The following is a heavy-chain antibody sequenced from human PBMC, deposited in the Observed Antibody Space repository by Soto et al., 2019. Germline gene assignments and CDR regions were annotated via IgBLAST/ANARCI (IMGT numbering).Heavy chain of an antibody. CDR1: GYSFTSYW. V-gene: IGHV5-10-1*01. D-gene: IGHD2-2*01. CDR3: ARHAPPRYCSSTSCYPWFDP. J-gene: IGHJ5*02. Sequence: PGESLKISCKGSGYSFTSYWISWVRQMPGKGLEWMGRIDPSDSYTNYSPSFQGHVTISADKSISTAYLQWSSLKASDTAMYYCARHAPPRYCSSTSCYPWFDPWGQGTLVTVSS. CDR2: IDPSDSYT.